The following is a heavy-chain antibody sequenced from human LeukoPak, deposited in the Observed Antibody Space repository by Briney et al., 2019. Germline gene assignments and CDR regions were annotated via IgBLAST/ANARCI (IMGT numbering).Heavy chain of an antibody. CDR1: GYTFTGYY. D-gene: IGHD1-26*01. CDR2: INPNSGGT. CDR3: ARGWSGSYYSHYYYYMDV. Sequence: ASVRVSCKASGYTFTGYYMHWVRQAPGQGLEWMGWINPNSGGTNYAQKFQGRVTMTRDTSISTAYMELSRLRSDDTAVYYCARGWSGSYYSHYYYYMDVWGKGTTVTVSS. V-gene: IGHV1-2*02. J-gene: IGHJ6*03.